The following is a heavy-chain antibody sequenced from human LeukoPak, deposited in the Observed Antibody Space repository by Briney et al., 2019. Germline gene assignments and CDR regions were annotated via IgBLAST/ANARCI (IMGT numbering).Heavy chain of an antibody. CDR2: IKQDGDEK. CDR3: ARDGRPLDY. V-gene: IGHV3-7*03. CDR1: GITFSRYW. J-gene: IGHJ4*02. Sequence: GGSLRLSCVDSGITFSRYWMSWVRQAPGKGLEWVANIKQDGDEKYYVDSVKGRFTISRDNAKNSLYLQMNSLRVEDTALYYCARDGRPLDYWGQGTLVTVSS.